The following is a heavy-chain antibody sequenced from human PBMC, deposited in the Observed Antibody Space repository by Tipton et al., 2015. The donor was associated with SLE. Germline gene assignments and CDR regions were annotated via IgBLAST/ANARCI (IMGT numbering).Heavy chain of an antibody. V-gene: IGHV3-23*03. D-gene: IGHD3-9*01. Sequence: SLRLSCAASGFTFSSYAMSWVRQAPGKGLDYVSLIYSGGSTYYADSVRGRYIISRDNSKNTLYLQMSSLRADDAAVYYCAGIEGDKSYYFYYYIDVWGKGTTVTVSS. CDR3: AGIEGDKSYYFYYYIDV. CDR2: IYSGGST. CDR1: GFTFSSYA. J-gene: IGHJ6*03.